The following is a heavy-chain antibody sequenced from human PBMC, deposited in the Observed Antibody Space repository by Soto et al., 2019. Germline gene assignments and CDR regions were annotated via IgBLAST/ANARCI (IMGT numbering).Heavy chain of an antibody. V-gene: IGHV4-30-4*01. CDR2: IYYSGST. D-gene: IGHD3-3*01. CDR1: GGSISSGDYY. CDR3: ARERITIFGVVIPPDYYYGMDV. J-gene: IGHJ6*02. Sequence: ASETLSLTCTVSGGSISSGDYYWSWIRQPPGKGLEWIGYIYYSGSTYYNPSLKSRVTISVDTSKNQFSLKLSSVTAADTAVYYWARERITIFGVVIPPDYYYGMDVWGQGTTVTVSS.